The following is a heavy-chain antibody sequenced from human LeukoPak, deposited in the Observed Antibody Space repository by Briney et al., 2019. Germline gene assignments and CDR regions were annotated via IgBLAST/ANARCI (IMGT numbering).Heavy chain of an antibody. V-gene: IGHV4-59*12. CDR2: IYYSGGT. CDR3: ARDRAGPFDY. D-gene: IGHD4/OR15-4a*01. J-gene: IGHJ4*02. Sequence: SETLSLTCTVSGDSINGYLWSWIRQPPGKGLEWIGYIYYSGGTNYNPSLKSRVTISVDTSKNQFSLKLSSVSAADTAVYYCARDRAGPFDYWGQGTLVTVSS. CDR1: GDSINGYL.